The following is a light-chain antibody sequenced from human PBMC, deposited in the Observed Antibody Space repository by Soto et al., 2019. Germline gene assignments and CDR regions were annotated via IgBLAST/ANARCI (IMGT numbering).Light chain of an antibody. CDR3: VLYMGSGIWL. CDR1: SGSVSTNNY. J-gene: IGLJ3*02. CDR2: STY. V-gene: IGLV8-61*01. Sequence: QTVVTQEPSFSVSPGATVTLTCGLSSGSVSTNNYPSWYQQTPGQAPRTLIYSTYTRSSGVPDRFSASILGNKAALTITGAQADDESDYYCVLYMGSGIWLFGGGTELTVL.